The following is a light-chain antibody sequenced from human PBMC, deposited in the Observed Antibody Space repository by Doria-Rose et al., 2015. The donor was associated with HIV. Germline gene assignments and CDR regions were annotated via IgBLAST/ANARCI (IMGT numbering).Light chain of an antibody. CDR2: DGS. CDR1: QSFSSTY. CDR3: HQYGTSWT. Sequence: IVLTQSPGTLSLSPGERATLSCRASQSFSSTYLAWYQQKPGQAPSLLIYDGSTSATGIPDRFSASGSGTDFTLTINRLGPEDFALYYCHQYGTSWTFGQGTKVEI. J-gene: IGKJ1*01. V-gene: IGKV3-20*01.